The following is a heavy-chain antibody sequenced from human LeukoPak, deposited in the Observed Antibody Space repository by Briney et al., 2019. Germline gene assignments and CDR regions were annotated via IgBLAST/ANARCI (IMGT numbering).Heavy chain of an antibody. CDR2: IYSGGST. CDR1: GFTVSTNY. D-gene: IGHD2-15*01. CDR3: ARVVVVAATTLTYFDY. V-gene: IGHV3-53*01. J-gene: IGHJ4*02. Sequence: GGSLGLSCAASGFTVSTNYMSWVRQAPGKGLEWVSVIYSGGSTYYADSVKGRFTISRDNSKNTLYLQMNSLRAEDTAVCYCARVVVVAATTLTYFDYWGQGTLVTVSS.